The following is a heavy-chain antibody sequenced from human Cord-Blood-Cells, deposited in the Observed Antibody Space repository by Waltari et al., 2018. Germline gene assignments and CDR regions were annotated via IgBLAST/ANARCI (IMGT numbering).Heavy chain of an antibody. D-gene: IGHD6-13*01. CDR1: GFTFSSYS. Sequence: EVQLVESGGGLVKPGGSLRLSCAASGFTFSSYSMNWVRQAPGKGLERGSSSSSSSSYRYYANSVKGRFTISRDNAKNSLYLQMNSLRAEDTAVYYCASIAAAGHDYWGQGTLVTVSS. CDR2: SSSSSSYR. J-gene: IGHJ4*02. CDR3: ASIAAAGHDY. V-gene: IGHV3-21*01.